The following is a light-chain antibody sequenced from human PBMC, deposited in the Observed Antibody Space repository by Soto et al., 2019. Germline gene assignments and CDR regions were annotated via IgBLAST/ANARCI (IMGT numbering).Light chain of an antibody. V-gene: IGKV1-8*01. CDR3: QPYYSYTST. Sequence: AIRMTQSPSSLSASTGDRVTITFLASQGSSSYVAWYKQKPGKNPKLLIYAASTLQSGVPSRFSGSGSGTDFNLTIRCLQPEDWATSYCQPYYSYTSTVGQGTKLEIK. J-gene: IGKJ2*01. CDR1: QGSSSY. CDR2: AAS.